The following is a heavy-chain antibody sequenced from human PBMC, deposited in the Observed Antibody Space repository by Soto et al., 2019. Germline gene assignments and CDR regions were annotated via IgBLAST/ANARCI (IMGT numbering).Heavy chain of an antibody. CDR1: GLTFSSYV. D-gene: IGHD5-12*01. J-gene: IGHJ4*02. CDR2: ISGGGGTT. V-gene: IGHV3-23*01. CDR3: AKGYSGYDYGVDY. Sequence: EVQLLESGGGLVQPGGSLRLSCAASGLTFSSYVMSWVRQAPGKGLEWVLSISGGGGTTYYADSVKGRFTISRDNSKKTLYLQMNSLGAEDTAVYYCAKGYSGYDYGVDYWGQGTLVTVSS.